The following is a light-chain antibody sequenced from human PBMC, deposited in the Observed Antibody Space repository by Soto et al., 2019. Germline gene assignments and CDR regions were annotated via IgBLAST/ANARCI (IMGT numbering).Light chain of an antibody. J-gene: IGKJ3*01. CDR2: AAS. V-gene: IGKV1-39*01. Sequence: DIQMTQSPSSLSASVGDRVTITCQASQDISNYLNWYQQKPGKDPKLLIYAASSLQSGVPSRFSGSGSGTDFTLTISSLQPEDVAPYYGPQSYHTPLTFGPGTKVAIK. CDR3: PQSYHTPLT. CDR1: QDISNY.